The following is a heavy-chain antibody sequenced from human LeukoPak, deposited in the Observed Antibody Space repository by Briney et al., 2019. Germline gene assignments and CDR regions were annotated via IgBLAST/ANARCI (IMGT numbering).Heavy chain of an antibody. CDR2: IYYSGST. CDR3: ARGGHSSGWYTYYYYYYMDG. Sequence: SETLSLTCTVSGGSISSHYWSWIRQPPGKGLEWIGYIYYSGSTNYIPSLKSRVTISVDTSKNQFSLKLSSVTAADTAVYYCARGGHSSGWYTYYYYYYMDGWGKGTTVTVSS. V-gene: IGHV4-59*11. J-gene: IGHJ6*03. CDR1: GGSISSHY. D-gene: IGHD6-19*01.